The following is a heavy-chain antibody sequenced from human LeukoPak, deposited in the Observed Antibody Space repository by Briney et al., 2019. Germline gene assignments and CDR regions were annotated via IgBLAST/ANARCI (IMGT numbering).Heavy chain of an antibody. Sequence: SSETLSLTCTVSGGSISSYYWSWIRQPPGKGLEWIGYIYYSGSTNYNPSLKSRVTISVDTSKNQFSLKLSSVTAADTAVYYCAREFDPGIAAAGKAFLGAFDIRGQGTMVTVSS. CDR3: AREFDPGIAAAGKAFLGAFDI. J-gene: IGHJ3*02. CDR1: GGSISSYY. CDR2: IYYSGST. D-gene: IGHD6-13*01. V-gene: IGHV4-59*01.